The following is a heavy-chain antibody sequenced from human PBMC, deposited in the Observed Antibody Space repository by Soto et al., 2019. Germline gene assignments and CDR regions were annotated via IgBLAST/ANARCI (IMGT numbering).Heavy chain of an antibody. J-gene: IGHJ4*02. D-gene: IGHD3-3*01. CDR2: ISGSGGST. CDR3: AKKGQYYDFWSGYSIVSPPVHVEGGHFDY. V-gene: IGHV3-23*01. Sequence: PGGSLRLSCAASGFTFSSYAMSWVRQAPGKGLEWVSAISGSGGSTYYADSVKGRFTISRDNSKNTLYLQMNSLRAEDTAVYYCAKKGQYYDFWSGYSIVSPPVHVEGGHFDYWGQGTLVTVSS. CDR1: GFTFSSYA.